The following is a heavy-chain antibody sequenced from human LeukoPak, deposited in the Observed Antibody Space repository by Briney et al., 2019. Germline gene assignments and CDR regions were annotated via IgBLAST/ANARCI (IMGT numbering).Heavy chain of an antibody. CDR1: GFTFDDYA. V-gene: IGHV3-9*01. Sequence: GRSLRLSCAASGFTFDDYAMHWVRQAPGKGLEWVSGISWNSGSIGYADSVEGRFTISRDNAKNSLYLQMNSLRAEDTALYYCAKGRRGSYYYDSSGFSSLLGYFDYWGQGTLVTVSS. D-gene: IGHD3-22*01. CDR3: AKGRRGSYYYDSSGFSSLLGYFDY. J-gene: IGHJ4*02. CDR2: ISWNSGSI.